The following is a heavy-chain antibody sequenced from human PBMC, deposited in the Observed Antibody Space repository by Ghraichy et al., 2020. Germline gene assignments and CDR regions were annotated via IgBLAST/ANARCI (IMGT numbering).Heavy chain of an antibody. CDR2: IYYSGST. J-gene: IGHJ4*02. D-gene: IGHD3-22*01. CDR1: GGSMSSSNYS. V-gene: IGHV4-39*07. CDR3: VYFFSYDSSGYYYVSY. Sequence: SETLSLTCPVSGGSMSSSNYSWGWIRQPPGKGLEWIGSIYYSGSTYYNPSLKSRVAISVDTSKNQFSLKLSSVTAADTAVYHCVYFFSYDSSGYYYVSYWGQGILVTVAS.